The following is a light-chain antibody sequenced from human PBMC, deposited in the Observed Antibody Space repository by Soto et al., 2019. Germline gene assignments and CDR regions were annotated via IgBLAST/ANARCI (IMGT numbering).Light chain of an antibody. CDR3: QQYKDWPPWT. V-gene: IGKV3-15*01. Sequence: ETVMTQSPVTLSVSPGERATPSCRASQSVGTYVAWYQQKPGQAPRLLIYGPSTRATGIPARFSGSGSGTEFTLTISSLQSEDFAVYYCQQYKDWPPWTFGQGTKVDI. J-gene: IGKJ1*01. CDR1: QSVGTY. CDR2: GPS.